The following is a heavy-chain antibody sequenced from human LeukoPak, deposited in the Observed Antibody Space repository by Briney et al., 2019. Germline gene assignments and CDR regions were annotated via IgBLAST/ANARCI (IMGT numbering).Heavy chain of an antibody. J-gene: IGHJ4*02. CDR3: ARGPFGYYDSSTCFDY. Sequence: PGGSLRLSCAASGFTFSSYWMHWVRQAPGKGLVWVSRINSDGSSTRHADSVKGRFTISRDNAKNTLYLQMNSLRAEDTAVYYCARGPFGYYDSSTCFDYWGQGTLVTVSS. CDR2: INSDGSST. V-gene: IGHV3-74*01. CDR1: GFTFSSYW. D-gene: IGHD3-22*01.